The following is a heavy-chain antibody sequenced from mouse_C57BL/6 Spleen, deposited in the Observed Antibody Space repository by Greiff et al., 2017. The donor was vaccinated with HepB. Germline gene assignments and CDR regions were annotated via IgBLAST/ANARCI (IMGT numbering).Heavy chain of an antibody. J-gene: IGHJ3*01. V-gene: IGHV14-1*01. CDR1: GFNIKDYY. CDR3: TTRTTVVEDWFAY. CDR2: IDPEDGDT. Sequence: EVQRVESGAELVRPGASVKLSCTASGFNIKDYYMHWVKQRPEQGLEWSGRIDPEDGDTEYAPKFQGKATMTADTSSNTAYLQLSSLTSEDTAVYYCTTRTTVVEDWFAYWGQGTLVTVSA. D-gene: IGHD1-1*01.